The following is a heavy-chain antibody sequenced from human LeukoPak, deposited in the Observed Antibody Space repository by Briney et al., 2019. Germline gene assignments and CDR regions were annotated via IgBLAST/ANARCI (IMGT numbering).Heavy chain of an antibody. CDR1: GFTFSSYS. CDR2: INSDGSRT. Sequence: PGGSLRLSCSASGFTFSSYSMHWVRQAPGKGLEFVSAINSDGSRTHYADSVRGRFTISRDNSKNALYLQMSSLRSEDTSVYHCVKRFYCSSAGCYAFDIWSQGTMVTVSS. J-gene: IGHJ3*02. D-gene: IGHD2-2*01. V-gene: IGHV3-64D*09. CDR3: VKRFYCSSAGCYAFDI.